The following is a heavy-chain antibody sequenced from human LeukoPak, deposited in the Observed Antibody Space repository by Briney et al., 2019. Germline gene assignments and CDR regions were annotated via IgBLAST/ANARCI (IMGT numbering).Heavy chain of an antibody. D-gene: IGHD2-15*01. CDR2: INPNSGGT. Sequence: ASVKVSCEASGYTFTGYYMHWVRQAPGQGLEWMGWINPNSGGTNYAQKFQGWVTMTRDTSISTAYMELSRLRSDDTAVYYCARDSGPVTGRCFDLWGRGTLVTVSS. CDR1: GYTFTGYY. J-gene: IGHJ2*01. CDR3: ARDSGPVTGRCFDL. V-gene: IGHV1-2*04.